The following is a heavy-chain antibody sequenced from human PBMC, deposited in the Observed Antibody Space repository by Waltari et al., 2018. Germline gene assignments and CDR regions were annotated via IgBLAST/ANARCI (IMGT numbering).Heavy chain of an antibody. CDR3: AREYYYYYHGMDV. V-gene: IGHV3-53*04. Sequence: EVQLVESGGGLVQPGGSLRLSCAASGFSVSSNYMSWVRQAPGKGLEWLSVIYSGGTTHYADSVRGRFTISRHNSNNTLDLQMNSLRPEDTAVYYCAREYYYYYHGMDVWGQGTTVTVS. CDR1: GFSVSSNY. CDR2: IYSGGTT. J-gene: IGHJ6*02.